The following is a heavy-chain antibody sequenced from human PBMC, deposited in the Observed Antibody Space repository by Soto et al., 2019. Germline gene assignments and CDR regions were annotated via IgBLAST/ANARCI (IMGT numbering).Heavy chain of an antibody. CDR1: GFTFSAYW. CDR3: ARLRGDYFDN. CDR2: IKQDGSET. Sequence: EVQLVEAGGGLVQPGGSLRLSCVASGFTFSAYWMTWVRQAPGPGLEWLANIKQDGSETHDLDGRFAISRDNAKNSLYLQMSSLRAEDAAVYYCARLRGDYFDNWGQGTLVTVSS. J-gene: IGHJ4*02. V-gene: IGHV3-7*01.